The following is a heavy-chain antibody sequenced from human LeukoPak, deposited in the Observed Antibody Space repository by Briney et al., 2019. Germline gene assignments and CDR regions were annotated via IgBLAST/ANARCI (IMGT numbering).Heavy chain of an antibody. CDR2: INHSGST. CDR1: GGSFSGYY. D-gene: IGHD3-16*02. Sequence: SETLSLTCAVYGGSFSGYYWSWIRRPPGKGLEWIGEINHSGSTNYNPSLKSRVTISVDTSKNQFSLKLSSVTAADTAVYYCAREVITFGGVIVPDAFDIWGQGTMVTVSS. CDR3: AREVITFGGVIVPDAFDI. V-gene: IGHV4-34*01. J-gene: IGHJ3*02.